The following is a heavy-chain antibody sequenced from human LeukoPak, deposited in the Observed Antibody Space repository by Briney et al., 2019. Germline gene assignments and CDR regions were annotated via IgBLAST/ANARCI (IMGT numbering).Heavy chain of an antibody. CDR3: AKAWGLVTFDWLLPYFDY. CDR2: IIPIFGTA. D-gene: IGHD3-9*01. J-gene: IGHJ4*02. Sequence: GSSVKVSCKASGGTFSSYAISWVRQAPGQGLEWMGGIIPIFGTANYAQKFQGRVTITADESTSTAYMELSSLRAEDTAVYYCAKAWGLVTFDWLLPYFDYWGQGTLVTVSS. CDR1: GGTFSSYA. V-gene: IGHV1-69*01.